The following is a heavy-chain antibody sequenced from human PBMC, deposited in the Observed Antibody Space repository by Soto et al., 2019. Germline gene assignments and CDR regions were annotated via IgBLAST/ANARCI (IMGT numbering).Heavy chain of an antibody. CDR3: AKDTGLLWFGDYFDY. Sequence: EVQLVESGGGLVQPGRSLRLSCAASGFTVDDYAMHWVRHAPGKGLEWVSGISWHSGSIGYADSVKGRFTISRDNAKNSLYLHMNSLRAEDTALYYCAKDTGLLWFGDYFDYWGQGTLVTVSS. J-gene: IGHJ4*02. CDR1: GFTVDDYA. D-gene: IGHD3-10*01. CDR2: ISWHSGSI. V-gene: IGHV3-9*01.